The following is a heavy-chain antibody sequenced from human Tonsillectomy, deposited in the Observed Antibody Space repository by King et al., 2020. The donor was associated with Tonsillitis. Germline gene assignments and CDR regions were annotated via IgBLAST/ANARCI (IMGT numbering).Heavy chain of an antibody. D-gene: IGHD5-12*01. J-gene: IGHJ4*02. CDR3: AVAVATTQILDY. V-gene: IGHV5-51*01. CDR1: GYSFTSYW. Sequence: EVQLVESGAEVKKPGESLKISCTGSGYSFTSYWIGWVRQMPGKGLEWLGLIYPGDSDTRYSPSFQGQVTISADKSISTAYLQWSSLKAADTAMYYCAVAVATTQILDYWGQGTLVTVSS. CDR2: IYPGDSDT.